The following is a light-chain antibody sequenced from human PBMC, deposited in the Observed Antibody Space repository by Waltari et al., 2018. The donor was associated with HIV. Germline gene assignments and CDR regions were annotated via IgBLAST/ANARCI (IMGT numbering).Light chain of an antibody. CDR3: SSYSPRGFVM. CDR1: SRDVGAYNF. CDR2: GVN. J-gene: IGLJ3*02. V-gene: IGLV2-8*01. Sequence: QSALTQPPSASGSPGPSVTFSCPGPSRDVGAYNFVSWYQQHPGTAPKLIIYGVNQRPSGVPDRFSGSKSGDTASLTISALRTEDEADYFCSSYSPRGFVMFGGGTKVTVL.